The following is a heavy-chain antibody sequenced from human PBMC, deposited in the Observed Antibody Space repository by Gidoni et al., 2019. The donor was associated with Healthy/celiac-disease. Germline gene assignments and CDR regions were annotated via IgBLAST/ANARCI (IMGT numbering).Heavy chain of an antibody. CDR1: GGSFSGYY. CDR2: INHSGST. Sequence: QVQLQQWGAGLLKPSETLSLTCAVYGGSFSGYYWSGIRQPPGKGLEWIGEINHSGSTNYNPSLKSRVTISVDTSKNQFSLKLSSVTAADTAVYYCARGLCSSTSCMWPHAYTSGGSYKGYWYFDLWGRGTLVTVSS. D-gene: IGHD2-2*01. V-gene: IGHV4-34*01. J-gene: IGHJ2*01. CDR3: ARGLCSSTSCMWPHAYTSGGSYKGYWYFDL.